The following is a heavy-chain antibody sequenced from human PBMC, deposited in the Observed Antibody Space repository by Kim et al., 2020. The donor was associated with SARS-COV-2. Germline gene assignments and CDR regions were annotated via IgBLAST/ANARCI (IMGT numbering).Heavy chain of an antibody. J-gene: IGHJ4*02. CDR1: GYTFSSYA. D-gene: IGHD3-22*01. CDR2: INPGFGKA. CDR3: ARARYYGSSGYGND. Sequence: SVKVSCKASGYTFSSYAIRWVRQAPGQRLEWMGGINPGFGKANYSQKFQGRVTITADKSTSTAYMELSSLRSEDTAVYYCARARYYGSSGYGNDSGQGT. V-gene: IGHV1-69*06.